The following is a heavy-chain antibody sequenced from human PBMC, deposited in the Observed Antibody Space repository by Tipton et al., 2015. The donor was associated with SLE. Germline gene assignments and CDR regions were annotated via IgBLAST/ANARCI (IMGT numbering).Heavy chain of an antibody. V-gene: IGHV3-23*03. J-gene: IGHJ4*02. Sequence: GSLRLSCAASGFTFSSHTMSWVRQAPGKGLEWVSVIYSDGSTDYGDSVKGRFTVSRDNYRNTLYLQMDYLSAEDTAVYYCAKNKGTYWGQGTLVTVSS. D-gene: IGHD3-10*01. CDR2: IYSDGST. CDR3: AKNKGTY. CDR1: GFTFSSHT.